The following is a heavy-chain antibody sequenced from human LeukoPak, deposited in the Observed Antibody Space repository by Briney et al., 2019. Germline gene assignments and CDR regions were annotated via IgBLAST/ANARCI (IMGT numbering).Heavy chain of an antibody. D-gene: IGHD4-11*01. CDR1: GGSISSGSYY. CDR3: ASGYILGTTVPHFDY. Sequence: SETLSLTCTVSGGSISSGSYYWSWIRQPAGKGLEWIGRIYTSGSTNYNPSLKSRVTISVDTSKNQFSLKLSSVTAADTAVYYCASGYILGTTVPHFDYWGQGTLVTVSS. J-gene: IGHJ4*02. V-gene: IGHV4-61*02. CDR2: IYTSGST.